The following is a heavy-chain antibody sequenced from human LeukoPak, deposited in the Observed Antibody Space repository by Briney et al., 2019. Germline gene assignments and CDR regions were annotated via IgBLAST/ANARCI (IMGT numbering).Heavy chain of an antibody. CDR1: GGTFSSYA. CDR3: ARVSRFLEWLLGFDY. D-gene: IGHD3-3*01. V-gene: IGHV1-69*05. CDR2: IIPIFGTA. J-gene: IGHJ4*02. Sequence: SVKVSCKASGGTFSSYAISWVRQAPGQGLEWMGGIIPIFGTANYAQKFQGRVTITTDESTSTAYMELRSLRSDDTAVYYCARVSRFLEWLLGFDYWGQGTLVTVSS.